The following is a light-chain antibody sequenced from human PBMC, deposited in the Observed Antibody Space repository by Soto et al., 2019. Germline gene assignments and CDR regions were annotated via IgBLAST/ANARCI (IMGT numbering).Light chain of an antibody. CDR1: QSINAW. CDR2: KAS. V-gene: IGKV1-5*03. CDR3: HQYHNFPRT. Sequence: DIQLTQSPSTLSASVGDRVTITCLASQSINAWLAWYQQKPGQAPNLLIYKASTLESGVPSRFSGSGSGTEFTLTVSSLQPDDFATYYCHQYHNFPRTFGQGTKVDIK. J-gene: IGKJ1*01.